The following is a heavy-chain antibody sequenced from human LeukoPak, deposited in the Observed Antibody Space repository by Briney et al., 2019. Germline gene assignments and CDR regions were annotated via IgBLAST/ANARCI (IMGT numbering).Heavy chain of an antibody. CDR1: GFTLSSYW. V-gene: IGHV3-74*01. CDR3: ARGAFYYGMDV. J-gene: IGHJ6*02. CDR2: INSDGSST. Sequence: GGSLRLSCAASGFTLSSYWMHWVRQAPGKGLVWVSRINSDGSSTSYADSVKGRFTISRDNAKNTLYLQMNSLRAEDTAVYYCARGAFYYGMDVWGQGTTVTVSS. D-gene: IGHD1-26*01.